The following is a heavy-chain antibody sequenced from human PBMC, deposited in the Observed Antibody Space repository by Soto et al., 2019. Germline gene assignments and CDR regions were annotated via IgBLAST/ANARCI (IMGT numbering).Heavy chain of an antibody. V-gene: IGHV1-3*01. J-gene: IGHJ3*02. CDR3: AREIAYGRDAFDI. CDR2: INAGNGNT. D-gene: IGHD4-17*01. Sequence: GPVKGSCKASGYTFTSYAMHWVRQAPGQRLEWMGWINAGNGNTKYSQKFQGRVTITRDTSASTAYMELSSLRSEDTAVYYCAREIAYGRDAFDIWGQGTMVTVSS. CDR1: GYTFTSYA.